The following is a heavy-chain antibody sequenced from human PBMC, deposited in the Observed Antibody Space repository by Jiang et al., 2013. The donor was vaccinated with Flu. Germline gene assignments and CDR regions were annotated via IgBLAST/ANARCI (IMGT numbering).Heavy chain of an antibody. CDR2: ISYDGSNK. D-gene: IGHD6-19*01. J-gene: IGHJ6*02. CDR3: ARDFGGSGWTFYGMDV. V-gene: IGHV3-30*04. Sequence: SLRLSCAASGFTFSSYAMHWVRQAPGKGLEWVAVISYDGSNKYYADSVKGRFTISRDNSKNTLYLQMNSLRAEDTAVYYCARDFGGSGWTFYGMDVWGQGTTVTVSS. CDR1: GFTFSSYA.